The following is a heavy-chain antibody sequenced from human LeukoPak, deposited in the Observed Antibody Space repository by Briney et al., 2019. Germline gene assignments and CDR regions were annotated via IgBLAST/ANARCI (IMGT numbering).Heavy chain of an antibody. J-gene: IGHJ4*02. V-gene: IGHV4-34*01. Sequence: PLETLSLTCAVYGGSFSGYYWSWIRQPPGKGLEWIGEINHSGSTNYNPSLKSRVTISVDTSKNQFSLKLSSVTAADTAVYYCASGQLWLRYWGQGTLVTVSS. CDR3: ASGQLWLRY. CDR1: GGSFSGYY. D-gene: IGHD5-18*01. CDR2: INHSGST.